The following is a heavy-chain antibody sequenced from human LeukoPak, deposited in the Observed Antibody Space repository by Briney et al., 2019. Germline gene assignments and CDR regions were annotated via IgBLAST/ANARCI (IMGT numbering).Heavy chain of an antibody. CDR3: AKRIQSAMAMGY. Sequence: PGGSLRLSCAASAFTFSTYKMHWVRQAPGKGLVWVSRISSDGSSTIYADSVRGRFTISRDNAKNTVYLEMSGLRAEDTAVYYCAKRIQSAMAMGYWGQGTLVTVSS. V-gene: IGHV3-74*01. CDR1: AFTFSTYK. CDR2: ISSDGSST. D-gene: IGHD5-18*01. J-gene: IGHJ4*02.